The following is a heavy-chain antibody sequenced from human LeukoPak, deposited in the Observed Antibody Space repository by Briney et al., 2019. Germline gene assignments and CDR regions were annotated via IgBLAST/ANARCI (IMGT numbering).Heavy chain of an antibody. CDR1: GFSISSGHY. Sequence: SETLSLTCTVSGFSISSGHYWGWTRQPPGKGLEWIASISHSGTTFYNPSLKSRVTISVDTSKNQFSLTVTSVTAADTAVYYCTRGQSISAVAVWGQGTLVTVSS. CDR3: TRGQSISAVAV. J-gene: IGHJ4*02. V-gene: IGHV4-38-2*02. D-gene: IGHD6-13*01. CDR2: ISHSGTT.